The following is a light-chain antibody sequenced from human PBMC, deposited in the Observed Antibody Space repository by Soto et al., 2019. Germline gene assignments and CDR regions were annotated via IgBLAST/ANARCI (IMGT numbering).Light chain of an antibody. CDR2: AAS. Sequence: DIQLTQSPSFLSASVGDRVTITCLASQGISSYLAWYQQKPGKAPKLLIYAASTLQSGDPSRFSGSGSGTEFTLTISSLQPEDFATYYCQQLNSYPRVTFGGGTKVEIK. J-gene: IGKJ4*01. CDR1: QGISSY. CDR3: QQLNSYPRVT. V-gene: IGKV1-9*01.